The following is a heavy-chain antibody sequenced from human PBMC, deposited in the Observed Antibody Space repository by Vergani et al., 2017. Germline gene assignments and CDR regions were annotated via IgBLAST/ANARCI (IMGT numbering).Heavy chain of an antibody. J-gene: IGHJ4*02. D-gene: IGHD6-25*01. Sequence: VQLVESGGGFVQPGGSLRLSCAASGFTFSSYGINWVRQAPGRGLEWISYIAGSSSPIYYADSVKGRFTISRDNAKNSLYLQMNSLRAEDTAVYYCARGSGNDYWGQGTLVTVSS. V-gene: IGHV3-48*04. CDR1: GFTFSSYG. CDR3: ARGSGNDY. CDR2: IAGSSSPI.